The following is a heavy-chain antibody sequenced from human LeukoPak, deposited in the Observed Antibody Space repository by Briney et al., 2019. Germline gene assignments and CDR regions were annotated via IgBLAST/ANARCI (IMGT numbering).Heavy chain of an antibody. Sequence: GGSPRLSCAASGFTFSSYDMHWVRHATGKGLEWVSAIGTAGDTYYPGSVKGRFTISRENAKNSLYLQMNSLRAGDTAVYYCARGGLPTFGVVINRWARSSYYFDYWGQGTLVTVSS. CDR2: IGTAGDT. CDR1: GFTFSSYD. V-gene: IGHV3-13*01. J-gene: IGHJ4*02. CDR3: ARGGLPTFGVVINRWARSSYYFDY. D-gene: IGHD3-3*01.